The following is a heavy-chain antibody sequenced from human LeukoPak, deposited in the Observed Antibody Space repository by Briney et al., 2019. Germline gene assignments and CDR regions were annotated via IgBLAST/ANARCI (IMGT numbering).Heavy chain of an antibody. CDR3: ARGASAHYYYYYGMDV. D-gene: IGHD4/OR15-4a*01. Sequence: SETLSLTCTVSGGSISSYYWSWIRQPPGKGLEWIGYIYYSGSTYYNPSLKSRVTISVDTSKNQFSLKLSSVTAADTAVYYCARGASAHYYYYYGMDVWGQGTTVTVSS. CDR1: GGSISSYY. J-gene: IGHJ6*02. CDR2: IYYSGST. V-gene: IGHV4-59*12.